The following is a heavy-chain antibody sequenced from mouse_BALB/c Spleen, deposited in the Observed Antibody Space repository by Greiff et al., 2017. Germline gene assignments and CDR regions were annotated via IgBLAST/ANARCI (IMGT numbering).Heavy chain of an antibody. CDR2: INSNGGST. V-gene: IGHV5-6-3*01. D-gene: IGHD1-1*01. CDR1: GFTFSSYG. Sequence: EVQLVESGGGLVQPGGSLKLSCAASGFTFSSYGMSWVRQTPDKRLELVATINSNGGSTYYPDSVKGRFTISRDNAKNTLYLQMSSLKSEDTAMYYCARGQYYYGSSNYFDYWGQGTTLTVSS. J-gene: IGHJ2*01. CDR3: ARGQYYYGSSNYFDY.